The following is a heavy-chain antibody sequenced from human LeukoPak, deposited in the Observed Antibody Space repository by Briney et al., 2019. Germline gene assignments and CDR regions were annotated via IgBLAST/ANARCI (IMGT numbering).Heavy chain of an antibody. D-gene: IGHD3-10*01. CDR2: IIPIFGTA. J-gene: IGHJ4*02. Sequence: SVKVSCKASGGTFSSYAISWVRQAPGQGLEWMGGIIPIFGTANYAQKFQGRVTITADDSTSTAYMELSSLRSEDTAVYYCARVYYYGSGSYNIFDYWGQGTLVTVSS. CDR3: ARVYYYGSGSYNIFDY. CDR1: GGTFSSYA. V-gene: IGHV1-69*13.